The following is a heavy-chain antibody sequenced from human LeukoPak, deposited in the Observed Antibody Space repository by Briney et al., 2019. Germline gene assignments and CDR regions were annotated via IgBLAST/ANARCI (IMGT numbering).Heavy chain of an antibody. V-gene: IGHV1-18*01. J-gene: IGHJ4*02. CDR3: ATAGRLGLELLSSFDY. D-gene: IGHD1-7*01. CDR2: ISAYNGNT. CDR1: GYTFTSYG. Sequence: GASVKVSCKASGYTFTSYGISWVRQAPGQGLEWMGWISAYNGNTNYAQKLEARVTMTTDTSTSTAYMELSSLRSEDTAVYYCATAGRLGLELLSSFDYWGQGTLVTVSS.